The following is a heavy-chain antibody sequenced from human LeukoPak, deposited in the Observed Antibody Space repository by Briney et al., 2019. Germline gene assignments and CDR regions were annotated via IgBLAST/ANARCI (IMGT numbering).Heavy chain of an antibody. V-gene: IGHV4-59*01. D-gene: IGHD6-19*01. Sequence: SETLSLTCTVSGDSISNYYWSWIRQPPGKGQEWLGHISYIGSTNYNPSLNSRVTISVDTSKNQFSLRLSSVTAADTAVYFCASSKPGYSSGLVGYWGQGTLVTVSS. CDR1: GDSISNYY. CDR2: ISYIGST. CDR3: ASSKPGYSSGLVGY. J-gene: IGHJ4*02.